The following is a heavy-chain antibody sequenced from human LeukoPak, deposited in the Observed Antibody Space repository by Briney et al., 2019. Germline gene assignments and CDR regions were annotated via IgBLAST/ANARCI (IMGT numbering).Heavy chain of an antibody. CDR1: GFTFSSYG. D-gene: IGHD3-10*01. CDR2: IRYDGSNK. J-gene: IGHJ4*02. V-gene: IGHV3-30*02. CDR3: ARLEVRGPQAFDY. Sequence: GGSLRLSCAASGFTFSSYGMHWARQAPGKGLEWVAFIRYDGSNKYYADSVKGRFTISRDNAKNTLYLEMNSLRAGDTAVYYCARLEVRGPQAFDYWGQGTLVTVSS.